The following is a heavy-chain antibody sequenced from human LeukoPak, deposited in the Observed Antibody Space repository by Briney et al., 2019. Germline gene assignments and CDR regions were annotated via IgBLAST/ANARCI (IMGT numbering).Heavy chain of an antibody. CDR2: INPSNGYT. CDR3: ARGGLMGAPGQRYEF. V-gene: IGHV1-46*01. Sequence: ASVKVSCKASAYAFTTYYIHWVRQAPGQGLEWMGLINPSNGYTDYAQRFQSRVTMTPDTSTTTLYIELSRPSSGTTALYYCARGGLMGAPGQRYEFWGQGTLVTVSS. J-gene: IGHJ4*02. D-gene: IGHD3-9*01. CDR1: AYAFTTYY.